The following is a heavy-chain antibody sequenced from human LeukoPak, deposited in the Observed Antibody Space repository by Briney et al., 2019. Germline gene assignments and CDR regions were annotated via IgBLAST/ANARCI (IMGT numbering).Heavy chain of an antibody. CDR3: ARDSSHYDFWSGFPYNWFDP. V-gene: IGHV4-39*07. CDR2: IYYSGST. D-gene: IGHD3-3*01. J-gene: IGHJ5*02. CDR1: GGSISSSSYY. Sequence: SETLSLTCTVSGGSISSSSYYWGWIRQPPGKGLEWIGSIYYSGSTYYNPSLKSRVTISVDTSKNQFSLKLSSVTAADTAVYYCARDSSHYDFWSGFPYNWFDPWGQGTLVTVSS.